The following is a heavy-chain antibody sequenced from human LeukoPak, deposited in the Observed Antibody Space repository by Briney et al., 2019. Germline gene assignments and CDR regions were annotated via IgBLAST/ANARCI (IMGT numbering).Heavy chain of an antibody. CDR1: GGSISSHY. J-gene: IGHJ5*02. D-gene: IGHD4-11*01. V-gene: IGHV4-59*11. CDR2: IYYSGST. Sequence: SETLSLTCTVSGGSISSHYWSWIRQPPGKGLEWIGYIYYSGSTNYNPSLKSRVTISVDTSKNQFSLKLSSVTAADTAVYYCARDLHSNGFDPGGQGTLVTVSS. CDR3: ARDLHSNGFDP.